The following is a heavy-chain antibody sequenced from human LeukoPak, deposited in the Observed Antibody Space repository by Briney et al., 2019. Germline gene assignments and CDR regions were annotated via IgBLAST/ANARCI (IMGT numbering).Heavy chain of an antibody. D-gene: IGHD1-26*01. J-gene: IGHJ5*02. CDR3: ARAISWEFDP. Sequence: ASVKVSCKASGYSFTTYGISWVRQAPGQGLEWMGWISAYNANTNYAQKLQGRVTMTTDTSTSTAYMELRSLRSDDTAVYYCARAISWEFDPWGQGTLVTVSS. CDR2: ISAYNANT. CDR1: GYSFTTYG. V-gene: IGHV1-18*01.